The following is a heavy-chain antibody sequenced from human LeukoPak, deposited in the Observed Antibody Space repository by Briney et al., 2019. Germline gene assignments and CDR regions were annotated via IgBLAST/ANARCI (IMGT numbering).Heavy chain of an antibody. Sequence: GGSLRLSCAASGFTFSSYSMNCVRQAPGKGLERVSSITITSSYIYYADSVKGRFTISRDNSKNTLYLQMNSLRAEDTAVYYCARDFDFVDYWGQGTLVTASS. CDR2: ITITSSYI. J-gene: IGHJ4*02. D-gene: IGHD2/OR15-2a*01. V-gene: IGHV3-21*01. CDR1: GFTFSSYS. CDR3: ARDFDFVDY.